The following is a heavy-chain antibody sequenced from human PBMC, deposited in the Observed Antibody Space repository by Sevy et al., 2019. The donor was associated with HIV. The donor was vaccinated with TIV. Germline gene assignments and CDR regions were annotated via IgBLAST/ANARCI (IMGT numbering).Heavy chain of an antibody. D-gene: IGHD2-2*01. CDR3: ARDCSSSSCLWGMDV. J-gene: IGHJ6*02. CDR1: GFTFSSYW. Sequence: GGSLRLSCAASGFTFSSYWMSWVRQAPGKGLEWVAHIKRDGTEKYYVDTVKGRCTISRDNAKNSLYLQMNSLRAEDTAVYYCARDCSSSSCLWGMDVWGQGTTVTVSS. CDR2: IKRDGTEK. V-gene: IGHV3-7*03.